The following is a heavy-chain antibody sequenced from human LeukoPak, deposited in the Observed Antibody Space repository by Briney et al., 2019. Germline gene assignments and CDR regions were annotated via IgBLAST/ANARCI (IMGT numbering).Heavy chain of an antibody. J-gene: IGHJ4*02. D-gene: IGHD4-11*01. Sequence: GGSLRLSCAASGFTFSSYGMHWVRQAPGKGLEWVAFIRYDGSNKHYADSVKGRFTISRDNSKNTLYLQMNSLRAEDTAVYYCAKAAEGPVTPIDYWGQGTLVTVSS. CDR1: GFTFSSYG. V-gene: IGHV3-30*02. CDR2: IRYDGSNK. CDR3: AKAAEGPVTPIDY.